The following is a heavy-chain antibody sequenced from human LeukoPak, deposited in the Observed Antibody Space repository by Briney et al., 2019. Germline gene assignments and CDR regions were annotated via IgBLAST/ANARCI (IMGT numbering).Heavy chain of an antibody. J-gene: IGHJ4*02. D-gene: IGHD5-24*01. CDR1: GGSISSYY. Sequence: KSSETLSLTCTVSGGSISSYYWSWIRQPPGKGLEWIGYIYYSGSTNYNPSLKSRVTISVDTSKNQFSLKLSSVTAADTAVYHCARGGEMATIRGYFDYWGQGTLVTVSS. CDR2: IYYSGST. CDR3: ARGGEMATIRGYFDY. V-gene: IGHV4-59*01.